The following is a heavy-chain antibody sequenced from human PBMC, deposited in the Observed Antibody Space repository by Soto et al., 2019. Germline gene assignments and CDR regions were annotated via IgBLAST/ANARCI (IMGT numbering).Heavy chain of an antibody. CDR2: IIPIFGTA. J-gene: IGHJ5*02. Sequence: ASVKVSCKSSGGTFSSYAISWVRQAPGQGLEWMGGIIPIFGTANYAQKFQGRVTITADESTSTAYMELSSLRSEDTAVYYCARRLGSEHRFDLWGQGTLGTVYS. V-gene: IGHV1-69*13. CDR3: ARRLGSEHRFDL. CDR1: GGTFSSYA. D-gene: IGHD3-10*01.